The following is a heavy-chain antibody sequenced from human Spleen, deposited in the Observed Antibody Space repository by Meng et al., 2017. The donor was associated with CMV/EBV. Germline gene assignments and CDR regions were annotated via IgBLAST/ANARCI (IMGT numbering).Heavy chain of an antibody. V-gene: IGHV4-31*02. CDR1: GGSISSGGYY. CDR2: IYYSGST. D-gene: IGHD2-15*01. CDR3: ARGNIVVVVAANDAFDI. Sequence: LRLSCTVSGGSISSGGYYWSWIRQHPGKGLEWIGYIYYSGSTYYNPSLKSRVTISVDTSKNQFSLKLSSVTAADTAVYYCARGNIVVVVAANDAFDIWGQGTMVTVSS. J-gene: IGHJ3*02.